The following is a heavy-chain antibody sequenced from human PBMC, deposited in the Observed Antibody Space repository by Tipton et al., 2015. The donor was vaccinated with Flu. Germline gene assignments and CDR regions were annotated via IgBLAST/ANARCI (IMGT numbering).Heavy chain of an antibody. D-gene: IGHD2-15*01. CDR1: GYTFTSYG. J-gene: IGHJ4*02. CDR2: ISAYNGNT. V-gene: IGHV1-18*01. CDR3: ARLSSDYIDRDCSGGSCFMGGDY. Sequence: QLVQSGAEVKKPGASVKVSCKASGYTFTSYGISWVRQAPGQGLEWMGWISAYNGNTNYAQKLQGRVTMTTDTSTSTAYMELRSLRSDDTAVYDCARLSSDYIDRDCSGGSCFMGGDYWGQGTLVTVSS.